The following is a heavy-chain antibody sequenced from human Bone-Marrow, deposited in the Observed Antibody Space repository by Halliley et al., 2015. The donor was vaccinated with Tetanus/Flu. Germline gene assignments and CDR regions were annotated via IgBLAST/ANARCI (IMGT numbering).Heavy chain of an antibody. CDR3: ARLTVPAAIGSFDY. D-gene: IGHD2-2*01. Sequence: GIIHGIDPETRYRPSLQGRVTISADKSISTAYLQWSSLKASDTAMYYCARLTVPAAIGSFDYWGQGTLVAVSS. V-gene: IGHV5-51*01. CDR2: IHGIDPET. J-gene: IGHJ4*02.